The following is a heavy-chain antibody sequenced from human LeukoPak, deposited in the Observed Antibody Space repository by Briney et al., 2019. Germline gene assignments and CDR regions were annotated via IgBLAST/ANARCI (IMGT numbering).Heavy chain of an antibody. D-gene: IGHD3-16*01. CDR3: ARDVEGGTFDI. V-gene: IGHV3-7*05. Sequence: GGSLRLSCAASGFTFSRFWMNWVRQAPGRGLEWVANIDQSGGRNNYVDSVKGRFTISRDNAKNSLFLEMSILRADDTAVYFCARDVEGGTFDIWGQGTTVTVSS. CDR2: IDQSGGRN. J-gene: IGHJ3*02. CDR1: GFTFSRFW.